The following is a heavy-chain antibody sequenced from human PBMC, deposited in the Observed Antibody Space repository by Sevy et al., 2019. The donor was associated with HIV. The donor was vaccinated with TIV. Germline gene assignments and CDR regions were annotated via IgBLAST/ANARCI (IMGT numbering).Heavy chain of an antibody. V-gene: IGHV3-7*01. Sequence: GGSLRLSCAASGFAMSSYWVTWVRQVPGKGLEWVANIKQDGSVRKCLDSVRGRFTISRDNAKNSVYLEMNSLRAEDTAVYYCARELGGSGSKRGQGTLVTVSS. CDR1: GFAMSSYW. D-gene: IGHD6-25*01. CDR2: IKQDGSVR. CDR3: ARELGGSGSK. J-gene: IGHJ4*02.